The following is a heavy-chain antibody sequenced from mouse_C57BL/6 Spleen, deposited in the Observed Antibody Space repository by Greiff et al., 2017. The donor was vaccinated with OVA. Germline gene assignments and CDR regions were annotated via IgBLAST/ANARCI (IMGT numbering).Heavy chain of an antibody. Sequence: QVQLQHSGPELVKPGASVKISCKASGYTFTDYYINWVKQRPGQRLEWIGRIYPGSGNTKDNEKFKGKSTLTVDKSSSTAYMQLSSLTSEDSAGYFCARTGYYGSPWFAYWGQGTLVTVSA. CDR1: GYTFTDYY. CDR2: IYPGSGNT. D-gene: IGHD1-1*01. V-gene: IGHV1-84*01. CDR3: ARTGYYGSPWFAY. J-gene: IGHJ3*01.